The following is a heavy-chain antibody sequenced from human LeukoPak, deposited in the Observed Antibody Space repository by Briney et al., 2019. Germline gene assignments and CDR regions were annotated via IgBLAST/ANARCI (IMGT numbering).Heavy chain of an antibody. J-gene: IGHJ4*02. CDR1: GASINSAGYY. CDR2: ISYTGST. Sequence: SETLSLTCTVSGASINSAGYYWSWIRQLPGKGLEWIGYISYTGSTYYNPSLKSRVIISRDTSKNQFSLKLSSVTAADMAIYYCARGDYWGQGTLVTVSS. V-gene: IGHV4-31*03. CDR3: ARGDY.